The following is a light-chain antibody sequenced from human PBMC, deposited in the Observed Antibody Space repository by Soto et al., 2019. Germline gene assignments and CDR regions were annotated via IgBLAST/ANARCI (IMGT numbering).Light chain of an antibody. CDR2: QAS. CDR3: QLLRT. V-gene: IGKV1-5*03. Sequence: DIQMTQSPSTLSASVGDRVTITCRASQSISNWLAWYQQKPGKAPKRLIYQASTLQSGVPSRFSGSGTGTEFTLTINNLQPDDVATYYCQLLRTFGQGTKVEIK. CDR1: QSISNW. J-gene: IGKJ1*01.